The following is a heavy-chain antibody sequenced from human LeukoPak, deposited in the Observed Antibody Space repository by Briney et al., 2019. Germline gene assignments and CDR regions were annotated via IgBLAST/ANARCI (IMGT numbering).Heavy chain of an antibody. CDR2: IYSGGST. CDR3: ARAKIRAGYYFDY. D-gene: IGHD6-13*01. CDR1: GFTVSSNY. J-gene: IGHJ4*02. Sequence: GGSLGLSCAASGFTVSSNYMSWVRQAPGKGLEWVSVIYSGGSTYYADSVKGRFTISRDNSKNTLYLQMNSLRAEDTAVYYCARAKIRAGYYFDYWGQGTLVTVSS. V-gene: IGHV3-66*01.